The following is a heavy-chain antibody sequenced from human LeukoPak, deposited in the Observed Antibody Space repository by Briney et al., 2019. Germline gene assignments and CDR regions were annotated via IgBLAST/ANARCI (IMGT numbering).Heavy chain of an antibody. Sequence: SEALSLTCTVSGGSISSYYWSWIRQPPGKGLEWIGYIYYSGSANYNPSLKSRVTISVDTSKNQFSLKLSSVTAADTAVYYCARHGGNSRDAFDIWGQGTMVTVSS. V-gene: IGHV4-59*08. J-gene: IGHJ3*02. D-gene: IGHD4-23*01. CDR2: IYYSGSA. CDR3: ARHGGNSRDAFDI. CDR1: GGSISSYY.